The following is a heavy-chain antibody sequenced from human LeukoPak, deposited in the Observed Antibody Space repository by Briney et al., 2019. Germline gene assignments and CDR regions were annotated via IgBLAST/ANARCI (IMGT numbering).Heavy chain of an antibody. Sequence: GASVKVSCKASGGTFSSYAISWVRQAPGQGLEWMGGIIPIFGTANYAQKFQGRVTITADESTGTAYMELSSLTSEDTAVYYCARDNDYRNWFDPWGQGTLVTVSS. J-gene: IGHJ5*02. CDR3: ARDNDYRNWFDP. D-gene: IGHD4-11*01. CDR1: GGTFSSYA. V-gene: IGHV1-69*13. CDR2: IIPIFGTA.